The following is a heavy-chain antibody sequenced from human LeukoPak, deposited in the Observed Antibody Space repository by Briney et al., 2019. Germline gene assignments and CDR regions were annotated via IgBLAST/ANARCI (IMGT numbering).Heavy chain of an antibody. D-gene: IGHD6-19*01. CDR2: IYWNDDK. J-gene: IGHJ5*02. Sequence: SGPTLVKPTQTLTLTCTFSVFSLSTSGVGVGWIRQPPGKALEWLALIYWNDDKRYSPSLKSRLTITKDTSKNQVVLTMTNMDPVDTATYYCAHRRGIAVAGIYWFDPWGQGTLVTVSS. CDR1: VFSLSTSGVG. CDR3: AHRRGIAVAGIYWFDP. V-gene: IGHV2-5*01.